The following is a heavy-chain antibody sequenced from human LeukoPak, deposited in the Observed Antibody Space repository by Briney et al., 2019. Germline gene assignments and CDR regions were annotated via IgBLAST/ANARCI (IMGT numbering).Heavy chain of an antibody. V-gene: IGHV5-51*01. Sequence: GESLKISCKASGYSFTNYWIGWVRQMPGKGLEWVGIIHPGDSDTRYSPSFQGQVTISVDKSITTAYLQWSSLKASDTAMYYCVRVLWTWALNYYYGMDVWGQGTTVTVSS. CDR1: GYSFTNYW. D-gene: IGHD2-8*02. CDR2: IHPGDSDT. J-gene: IGHJ6*02. CDR3: VRVLWTWALNYYYGMDV.